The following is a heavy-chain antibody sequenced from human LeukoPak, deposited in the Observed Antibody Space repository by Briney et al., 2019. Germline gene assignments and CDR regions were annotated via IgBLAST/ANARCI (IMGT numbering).Heavy chain of an antibody. CDR3: ARARLLSPAVFDP. J-gene: IGHJ5*02. D-gene: IGHD5-18*01. CDR1: GGSISSGGYY. CDR2: IYYSGST. V-gene: IGHV4-31*03. Sequence: PSETLSLTCTVSGGSISSGGYYWSWIRQHPGKGLEWIGYIYYSGSTYYNPSLKSRVTISVDTSKNQFSLKLSSVTAADTAVYYCARARLLSPAVFDPWGQGTLATVSS.